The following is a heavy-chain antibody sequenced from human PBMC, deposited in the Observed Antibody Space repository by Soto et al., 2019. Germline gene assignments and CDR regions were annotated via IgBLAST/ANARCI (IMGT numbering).Heavy chain of an antibody. CDR1: GFTFSSYA. V-gene: IGHV3-23*01. D-gene: IGHD3-16*02. J-gene: IGHJ4*02. CDR2: ITGGGRDT. CDR3: ARGSTILFGGVVVPWFDY. Sequence: GGSLRLSCAVSGFTFSSYATSWVRRAPGRGLEWVSAITGGGRDTYYADSVKGRFTISKDNSKNTLYLELNSLRADDTAVYFCARGSTILFGGVVVPWFDYWGQGTLVTVSS.